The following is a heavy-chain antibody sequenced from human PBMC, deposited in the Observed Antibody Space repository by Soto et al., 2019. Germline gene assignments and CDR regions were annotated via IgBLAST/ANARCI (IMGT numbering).Heavy chain of an antibody. J-gene: IGHJ6*02. D-gene: IGHD5-12*01. CDR2: INHRGST. CDR3: ARGVEMATTFYYHYGMDV. CDR1: GGSFSGYY. Sequence: PSETLSLTCAVYGGSFSGYYWSWIRQPPGKGLEWIGEINHRGSTNYNPSLKSRVTISVDTSKKQFSLKLSSVTAADTAVYYCARGVEMATTFYYHYGMDVWGQGTTVTVSS. V-gene: IGHV4-34*01.